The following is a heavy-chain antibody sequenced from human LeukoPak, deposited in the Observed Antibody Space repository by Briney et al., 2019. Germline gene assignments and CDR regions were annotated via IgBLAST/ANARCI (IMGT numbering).Heavy chain of an antibody. D-gene: IGHD2-21*02. Sequence: SGTLSLTCAVSGGSISSSNWWSWVRQPPGKGLEWIGRIYTSGSTNYNPSLKSRVTMSVDTSKNQFSLKLSSVAAADTAVYYCARDWRDANWFDPWGQGTLVIVSS. CDR3: ARDWRDANWFDP. CDR1: GGSISSSNW. V-gene: IGHV4-4*02. CDR2: IYTSGST. J-gene: IGHJ5*02.